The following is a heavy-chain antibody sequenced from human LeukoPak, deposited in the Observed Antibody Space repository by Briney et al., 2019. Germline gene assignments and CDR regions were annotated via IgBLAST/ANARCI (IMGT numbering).Heavy chain of an antibody. V-gene: IGHV3-21*01. Sequence: PGGSLRVSCVASGFTFSTYAMSWVRQVPGKGLEWVSSISSSSSYIYYADSVKGRFTISRDNAKNSLYLQMNSLRAEDTAVYYCAREIEMATNDYWGQGTLVTVSS. CDR1: GFTFSTYA. CDR2: ISSSSSYI. D-gene: IGHD5-24*01. J-gene: IGHJ4*02. CDR3: AREIEMATNDY.